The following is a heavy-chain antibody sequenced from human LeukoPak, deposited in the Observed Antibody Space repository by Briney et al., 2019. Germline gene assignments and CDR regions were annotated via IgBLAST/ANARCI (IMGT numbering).Heavy chain of an antibody. CDR2: ISYDGSNK. V-gene: IGHV3-30-3*01. D-gene: IGHD5-24*01. CDR1: GFTFSSYA. CDR3: ARGRRRDANTFDAFDI. Sequence: GGSLRLSCAASGFTFSSYAMHWVRQAPGKGLEWMAVISYDGSNKYYADSVKGRFTISRDNSKNTLYLQMNSLRAEDTAVFYCARGRRRDANTFDAFDIWGQGTMVTVSS. J-gene: IGHJ3*02.